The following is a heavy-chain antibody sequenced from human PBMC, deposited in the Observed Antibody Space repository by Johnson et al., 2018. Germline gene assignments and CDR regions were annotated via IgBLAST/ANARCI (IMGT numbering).Heavy chain of an antibody. CDR1: GYSFYTYW. D-gene: IGHD3-16*02. CDR3: VRPRVVKVMVAAFDI. CDR2: IYPGDSDT. J-gene: IGHJ3*02. Sequence: VQLQESGAEVGKXGESLKISCKGSGYSFYTYWIGWVRQMPGKGLEWMGVIYPGDSDTRYSPSFKGQATISADKSISPAYLKWSSLKASDTAMYYCVRPRVVKVMVAAFDIWGQGTMFTVSS. V-gene: IGHV5-51*03.